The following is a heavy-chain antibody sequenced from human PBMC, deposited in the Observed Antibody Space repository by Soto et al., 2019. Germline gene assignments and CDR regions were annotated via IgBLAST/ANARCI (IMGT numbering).Heavy chain of an antibody. V-gene: IGHV3-30*03. D-gene: IGHD3-16*01. CDR1: GFTFSSYG. J-gene: IGHJ4*02. CDR2: ISNDGSNK. CDR3: GGGHYFSDY. Sequence: QVQLVESGGGVVQPGRSLRLSCAASGFTFSSYGMHWVRQAPGKGPEWVALISNDGSNKYYVDSVKGRFTISRDNSKNTLYLQMNSLRAEDTAVYYCGGGHYFSDYWGQGTLITVSS.